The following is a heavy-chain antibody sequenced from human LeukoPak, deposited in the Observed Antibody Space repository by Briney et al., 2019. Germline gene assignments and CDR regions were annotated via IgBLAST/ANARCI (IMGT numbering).Heavy chain of an antibody. CDR1: GGSISPYY. J-gene: IGHJ6*02. D-gene: IGHD6-13*01. Sequence: SETLSLTCSVSGGSISPYYWSWIRQPPGKGLEWIGYIYYSGSTNYNPSLKSRVTISVDTSKNQFSLKLSSVTAADTAVYYCARLPLAPAGHGYYYYYGLDVWGQGTTVTVSS. V-gene: IGHV4-59*08. CDR3: ARLPLAPAGHGYYYYYGLDV. CDR2: IYYSGST.